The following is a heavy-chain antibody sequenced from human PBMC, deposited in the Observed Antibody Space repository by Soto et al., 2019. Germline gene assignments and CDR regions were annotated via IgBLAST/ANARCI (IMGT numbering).Heavy chain of an antibody. CDR2: INHSGST. D-gene: IGHD2-8*02. Sequence: QVQLQQWGAGLLKPSETLSLTCAVYGGSFSGYYWTWIRQPPGTGLEWIGEINHSGSTNYNPSLKSRVTISVDTSKYQFSLKLTSVTAADTAVYYCARDNITGLFDYWVQGTLVTVSS. CDR3: ARDNITGLFDY. V-gene: IGHV4-34*01. CDR1: GGSFSGYY. J-gene: IGHJ4*02.